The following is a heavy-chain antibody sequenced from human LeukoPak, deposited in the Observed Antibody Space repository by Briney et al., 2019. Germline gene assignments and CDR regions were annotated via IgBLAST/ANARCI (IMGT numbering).Heavy chain of an antibody. Sequence: TSSETLSLTCTVSGGSISSYYWSWIRQPPGKGLEWIGYIYYSGSTNYNPSLKSRVTISVDTSKNQFSLKLSSVTAADTVVYYCARVGYCSGGSCYSDYFDYWGQGTLVTVSS. J-gene: IGHJ4*02. CDR1: GGSISSYY. V-gene: IGHV4-59*01. CDR3: ARVGYCSGGSCYSDYFDY. CDR2: IYYSGST. D-gene: IGHD2-15*01.